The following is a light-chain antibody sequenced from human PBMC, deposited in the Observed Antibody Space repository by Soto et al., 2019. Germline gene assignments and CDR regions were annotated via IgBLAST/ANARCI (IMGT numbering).Light chain of an antibody. CDR3: QQYGRSPLT. Sequence: EIGLTQSPGTLSLYPGERATLSCRASQSVSSSFLAWYQQKPGQAPRLLIYGASSRATGIPDRFSGSGSGTDFTLTISRLEPEDVAVYYCQQYGRSPLTFGGGTKVEIK. J-gene: IGKJ4*01. CDR2: GAS. CDR1: QSVSSSF. V-gene: IGKV3-20*01.